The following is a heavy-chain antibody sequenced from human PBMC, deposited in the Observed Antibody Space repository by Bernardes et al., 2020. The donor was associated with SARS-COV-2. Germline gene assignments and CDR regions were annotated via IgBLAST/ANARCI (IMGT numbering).Heavy chain of an antibody. D-gene: IGHD6-13*01. Sequence: GGSLRLSCAASGVTVNSNYMSWVRQVPGKGLEWVSVIYIDGRTYYADSVKGRFTISRDNSKNTLYLQMKSLRTEDTAVYYCARELGRQQVSPWFDPWGQGTLVIVSS. CDR1: GVTVNSNY. V-gene: IGHV3-66*02. CDR2: IYIDGRT. CDR3: ARELGRQQVSPWFDP. J-gene: IGHJ5*02.